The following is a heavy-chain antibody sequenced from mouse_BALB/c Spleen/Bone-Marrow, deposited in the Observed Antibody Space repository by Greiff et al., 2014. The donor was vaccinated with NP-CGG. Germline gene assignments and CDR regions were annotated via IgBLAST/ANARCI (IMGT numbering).Heavy chain of an antibody. CDR3: ARGGYYRYDGFAY. J-gene: IGHJ3*01. Sequence: VQLQQSGAELARPGASAKLFCKASGYTFTDYYINWVRRRTGQGLAWIGEIYPGSGNTYYNEKFKGKATLTADKSSSTAYMQLSSLTSEDSAVYFCARGGYYRYDGFAYWGQGTLVTVSA. CDR1: GYTFTDYY. V-gene: IGHV1-77*01. CDR2: IYPGSGNT. D-gene: IGHD2-14*01.